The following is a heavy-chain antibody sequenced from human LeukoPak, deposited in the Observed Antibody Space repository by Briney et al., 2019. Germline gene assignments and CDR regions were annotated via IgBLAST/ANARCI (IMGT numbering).Heavy chain of an antibody. J-gene: IGHJ4*02. D-gene: IGHD1-1*01. CDR1: GFTLGSYG. Sequence: GRSLRLSCAASGFTLGSYGMHWVRQAPGKGLEWVSSISYDGSNEYYGDSVKGRFSVSRDNSKNTLYLHMNSLRAEDTAVYYCARDSPGTTASDYWGQGTLVTVSS. CDR2: ISYDGSNE. V-gene: IGHV3-30*03. CDR3: ARDSPGTTASDY.